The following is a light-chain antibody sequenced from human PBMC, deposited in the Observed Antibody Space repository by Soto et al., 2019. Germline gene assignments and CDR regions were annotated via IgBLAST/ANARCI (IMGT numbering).Light chain of an antibody. J-gene: IGKJ1*01. CDR3: QQYNSYWT. Sequence: DIQMTQSPSTLSASLGDRVTITCRASQSISSWLAWYQQKPGNAPKLLIYDASSLESGVPSRFSGSGSETEFTLTISRLQPDDFASYYCQQYNSYWTFGQGTKVEIK. V-gene: IGKV1-5*01. CDR2: DAS. CDR1: QSISSW.